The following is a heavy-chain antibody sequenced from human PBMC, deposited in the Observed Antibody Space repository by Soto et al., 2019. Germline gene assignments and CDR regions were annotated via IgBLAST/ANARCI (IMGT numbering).Heavy chain of an antibody. J-gene: IGHJ4*02. CDR3: ARDGESRGYSYGNFDY. CDR2: IIPIFGTA. CDR1: GGTFSSYA. Sequence: QVQLVQSGAEVKKPGSSVKVSCKASGGTFSSYAISWVRQAPGQGLEWMGGIIPIFGTANYAQKFQGRVTINADESTSTAYMELSSLRSEDTAVYYCARDGESRGYSYGNFDYWGQGTLVTVSS. V-gene: IGHV1-69*01. D-gene: IGHD5-18*01.